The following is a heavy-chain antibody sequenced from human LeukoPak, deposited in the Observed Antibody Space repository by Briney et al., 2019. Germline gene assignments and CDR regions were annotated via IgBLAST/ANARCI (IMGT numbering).Heavy chain of an antibody. Sequence: SETLSLTCIVSGASISNSSHYWGWIRQPPGKGLEWIGEINHSGSTNYNPSLKSRVTISVDTSKNQFSLKLSSVTAADTAVYYCATHVASNCSSTSCYAANWFDPWGQGTLVTVSS. D-gene: IGHD2-2*01. CDR1: GASISNSSHY. J-gene: IGHJ5*02. CDR2: INHSGST. CDR3: ATHVASNCSSTSCYAANWFDP. V-gene: IGHV4-39*07.